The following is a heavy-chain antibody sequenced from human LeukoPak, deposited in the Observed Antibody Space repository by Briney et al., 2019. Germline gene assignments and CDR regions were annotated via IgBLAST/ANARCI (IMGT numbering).Heavy chain of an antibody. CDR1: GASISSYY. J-gene: IGHJ5*02. D-gene: IGHD1-1*01. Sequence: SETLSLTCTVSGASISSYYWSWIRQPPGKGLEWIGCIYDSGTTYYNPSLKSRVTISMDTSKNQLSLKLSSVTAADTAVFYCPRHFDGPHPEGNSRLKWFDPWGQGTLATVSS. CDR2: IYDSGTT. CDR3: PRHFDGPHPEGNSRLKWFDP. V-gene: IGHV4-59*08.